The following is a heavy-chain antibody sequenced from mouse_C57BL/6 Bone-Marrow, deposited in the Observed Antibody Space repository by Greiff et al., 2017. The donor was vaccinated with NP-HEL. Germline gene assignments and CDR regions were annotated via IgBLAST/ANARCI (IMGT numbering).Heavy chain of an antibody. CDR1: GFSINSDCY. V-gene: IGHV3-3*01. CDR2: TFYSGIT. CDR3: ARASRRDYAMDY. Sequence: EVQLQQSGPSLVRPSQTLSLTCTVTGFSINSDCYWIWIRQFPGNKLEYIGYTFYSGITYYNPSLESRTYITRDTSKNQFSLKLSSVTTEDTATYYCARASRRDYAMDYWGQGTSVTVSS. J-gene: IGHJ4*01.